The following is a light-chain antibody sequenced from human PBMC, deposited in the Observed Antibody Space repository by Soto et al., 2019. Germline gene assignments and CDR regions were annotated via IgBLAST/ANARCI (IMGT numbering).Light chain of an antibody. V-gene: IGLV1-40*01. Sequence: QSVLTQPPSVSGAPGQRVTISCTGSSSNIGARYDVHWYQQLPGTAPKLLIYDDINRPSGVPDRFPGSKSGTSASLAITGLQAEDEAEYYCQSYDSSLSGVVFGGGTKLTVL. CDR1: SSNIGARYD. J-gene: IGLJ2*01. CDR2: DDI. CDR3: QSYDSSLSGVV.